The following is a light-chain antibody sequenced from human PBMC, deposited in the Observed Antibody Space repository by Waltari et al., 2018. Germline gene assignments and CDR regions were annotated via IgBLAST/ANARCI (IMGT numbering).Light chain of an antibody. CDR2: DAY. J-gene: IGKJ4*02. CDR1: QGLATA. CDR3: QQFNNYPLT. Sequence: AIQLTQSPSSLSASVGDRVTITCRASQGLATALAWYQQKPGKPPHLLIFDAYSLARGVPSRFSGSGSATDFSLSISRLQPEDFATYVCQQFNNYPLTFGGGPKVDI. V-gene: IGKV1D-13*01.